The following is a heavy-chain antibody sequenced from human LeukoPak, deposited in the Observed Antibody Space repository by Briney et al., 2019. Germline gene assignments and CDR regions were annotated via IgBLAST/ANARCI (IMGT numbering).Heavy chain of an antibody. J-gene: IGHJ5*02. CDR2: IIPIFGTA. Sequence: SVKVSCKASGGTFSSYAISWVRQAPGQGLEWMGGIIPIFGTANYAQKFQGRVTMTRDTSTSTVYMELSSLRSEDTAVYYCARVKDSRSNWFDPWGQGTLVTVSS. CDR1: GGTFSSYA. D-gene: IGHD2-15*01. V-gene: IGHV1-69*05. CDR3: ARVKDSRSNWFDP.